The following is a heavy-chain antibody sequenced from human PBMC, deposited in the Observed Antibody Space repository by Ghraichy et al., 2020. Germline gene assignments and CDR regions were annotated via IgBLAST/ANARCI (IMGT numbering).Heavy chain of an antibody. J-gene: IGHJ3*02. CDR1: GFTFSNAW. CDR3: TTDSGPGGYSYGYDAFDI. CDR2: IKSKTDGGTT. V-gene: IGHV3-15*01. D-gene: IGHD5-18*01. Sequence: GGSLRLSCAASGFTFSNAWMSWVRQAPGKGLEWVGRIKSKTDGGTTDYAAPVKGRFTISRDDSKNTLYLQMNSLKTEDTAVYYCTTDSGPGGYSYGYDAFDIWGQGTMVTVSS.